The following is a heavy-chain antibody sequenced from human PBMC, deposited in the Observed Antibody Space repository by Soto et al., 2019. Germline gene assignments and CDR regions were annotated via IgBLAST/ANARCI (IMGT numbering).Heavy chain of an antibody. CDR1: GVTFSSYA. Sequence: SVKVSCKASGVTFSSYAISWVRQAPGQGLEWMGGIIPIFGTANYAQKFQGRVTITADEPTSTAYMELSSLRSEDTAVYYCARFAGDLTGYYRAWFDPWGQGTLVTVSS. J-gene: IGHJ5*02. V-gene: IGHV1-69*13. CDR2: IIPIFGTA. D-gene: IGHD3-9*01. CDR3: ARFAGDLTGYYRAWFDP.